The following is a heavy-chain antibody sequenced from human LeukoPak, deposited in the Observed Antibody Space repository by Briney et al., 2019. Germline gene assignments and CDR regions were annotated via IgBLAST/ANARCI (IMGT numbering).Heavy chain of an antibody. CDR3: ARDLHPGSSGYDY. CDR1: GFTFSDYY. Sequence: PGGSLRLSCAASGFTFSDYYMSWIRQAPGKGLEWVSYISSSGSSIYYADSVKGRFTISRDNAKNSLYLQMNSLRAEDTAVYYCARDLHPGSSGYDYWGQRTLVTVSS. D-gene: IGHD3-22*01. CDR2: ISSSGSSI. J-gene: IGHJ4*02. V-gene: IGHV3-11*04.